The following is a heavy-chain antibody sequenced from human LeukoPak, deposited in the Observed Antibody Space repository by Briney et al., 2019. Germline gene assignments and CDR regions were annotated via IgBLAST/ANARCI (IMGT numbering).Heavy chain of an antibody. CDR2: ISAYNGNT. J-gene: IGHJ6*03. V-gene: IGHV1-18*01. CDR1: GYTFTSYG. CDR3: ARAYLNYYDSSGYPNYYYYYMDA. Sequence: ASVKVSCKASGYTFTSYGISWVRQAPGQGLEWMGWISAYNGNTNYAQKLQGRVTMTTDTSTSTAYMELRSLRSDDTAVYYCARAYLNYYDSSGYPNYYYYYMDAWGKGTTVTISS. D-gene: IGHD3-22*01.